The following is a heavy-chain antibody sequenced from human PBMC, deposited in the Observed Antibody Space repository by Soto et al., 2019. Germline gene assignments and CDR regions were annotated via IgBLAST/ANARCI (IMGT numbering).Heavy chain of an antibody. CDR3: ARQQLYYDILTGYEPFDY. Sequence: ASVKVSCKASGYTFTGYYMHWVRQAPGQGLEWMGWINPNSGGTNYAQKFQGQVTISADKSISTAYLQWSSLKASDTAMYYCARQQLYYDILTGYEPFDYWGQGTLVTVSS. J-gene: IGHJ4*02. D-gene: IGHD3-9*01. CDR2: INPNSGGT. V-gene: IGHV1-2*02. CDR1: GYTFTGYY.